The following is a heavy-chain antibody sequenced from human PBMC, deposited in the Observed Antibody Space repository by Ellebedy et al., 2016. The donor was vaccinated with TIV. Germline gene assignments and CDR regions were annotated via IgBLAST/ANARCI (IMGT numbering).Heavy chain of an antibody. D-gene: IGHD6-19*01. CDR2: ISHTGSRT. Sequence: GESLKISCAASGFTFSSYAMSWVRQAPGKGLEWVSTISHTGSRTYYANSVEGRFIISRDNSKRTLYLQMNNLRAEDTAVYYCAKGRGGGSDSSAPRYYFDSWGLGTLVTVSS. J-gene: IGHJ4*02. CDR1: GFTFSSYA. V-gene: IGHV3-23*01. CDR3: AKGRGGGSDSSAPRYYFDS.